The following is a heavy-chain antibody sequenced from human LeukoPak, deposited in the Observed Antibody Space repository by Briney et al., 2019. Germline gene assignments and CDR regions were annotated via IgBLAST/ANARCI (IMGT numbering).Heavy chain of an antibody. CDR1: GFTFSSYW. Sequence: GGSLRLSCAASGFTFSSYWMHWVRQAPGKGLVWVSRINSDGSSTSYADSVKGRFTISRDNAKNTLYLQMNSLRAEDTAVYYCARVSLYDILTGFYMDVWGEGTTVTISS. D-gene: IGHD3-9*01. J-gene: IGHJ6*03. V-gene: IGHV3-74*01. CDR2: INSDGSST. CDR3: ARVSLYDILTGFYMDV.